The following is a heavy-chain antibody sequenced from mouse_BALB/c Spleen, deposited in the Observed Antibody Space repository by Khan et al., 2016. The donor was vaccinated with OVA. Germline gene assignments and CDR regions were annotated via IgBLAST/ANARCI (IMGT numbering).Heavy chain of an antibody. J-gene: IGHJ3*01. V-gene: IGHV9-1*02. CDR3: ARGLNCDGSWFAY. CDR1: GYTFTNYG. CDR2: INTYTGEP. Sequence: QIQLVQSGPELKKPGETVKISCKASGYTFTNYGMNWVKQAPGKALKWMGWINTYTGEPTYADDFKGRFAFSLETSASTAYLQINNLKNEDMATYFGARGLNCDGSWFAYWGQGTLVTVSA.